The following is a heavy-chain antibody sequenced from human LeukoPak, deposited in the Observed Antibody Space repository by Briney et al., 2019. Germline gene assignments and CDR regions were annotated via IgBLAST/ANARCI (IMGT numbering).Heavy chain of an antibody. J-gene: IGHJ4*02. CDR3: EKSPHSSGYYNFFDY. Sequence: GGSLRLSCAASGFTFSSYAMSWVRQAPGKGLEWVSAISGSGGSTYYADSVKGRFTISRDNSKNTLYLQMNSLRAEDTAVYYWEKSPHSSGYYNFFDYWGQEPLVPVSS. CDR1: GFTFSSYA. D-gene: IGHD3-22*01. CDR2: ISGSGGST. V-gene: IGHV3-23*01.